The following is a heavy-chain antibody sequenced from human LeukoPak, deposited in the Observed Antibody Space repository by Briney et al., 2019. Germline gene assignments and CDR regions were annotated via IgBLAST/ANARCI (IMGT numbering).Heavy chain of an antibody. Sequence: GGSLRLSCAASGFTVSSNYMSWVRQAPGKGLEWVSVIYSGGSTYYADSVKGRFTISRDNAKNSLHLQMNSLRAEDTAVYYCAVGLGRTDYFDYWGQGTLVTVSS. CDR1: GFTVSSNY. CDR3: AVGLGRTDYFDY. D-gene: IGHD1-14*01. V-gene: IGHV3-53*01. J-gene: IGHJ4*02. CDR2: IYSGGST.